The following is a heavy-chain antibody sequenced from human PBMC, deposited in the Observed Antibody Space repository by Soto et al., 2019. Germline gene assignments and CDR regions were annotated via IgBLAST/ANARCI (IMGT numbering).Heavy chain of an antibody. CDR1: GGTFSSYA. V-gene: IGHV1-69*13. CDR3: ARASIPAAIPVFYYYGMDV. D-gene: IGHD2-2*02. J-gene: IGHJ6*02. Sequence: SVKVSCKASGGTFSSYAISWVRQAPGQGLEWMGGIIPIFGTANYAQKFQGRVTITADESASTAYMELSSLRSEDTAVYYCARASIPAAIPVFYYYGMDVWGQGTTVTVSS. CDR2: IIPIFGTA.